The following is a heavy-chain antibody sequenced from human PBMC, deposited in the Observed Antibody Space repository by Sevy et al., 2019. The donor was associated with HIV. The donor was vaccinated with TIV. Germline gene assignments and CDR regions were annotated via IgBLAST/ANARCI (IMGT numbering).Heavy chain of an antibody. CDR3: AKDHDNNWFDP. J-gene: IGHJ5*02. CDR1: GFTFSIYA. Sequence: GGCLRLSCAASGFTFSIYAMSWVRQAPGKGLEWVSTISVSGGSTYYADSVKGRFTISRDNSKNTLYLQMNSLRAEDTAIYFCAKDHDNNWFDPWGQGTLVTVSS. V-gene: IGHV3-23*01. CDR2: ISVSGGST. D-gene: IGHD3-9*01.